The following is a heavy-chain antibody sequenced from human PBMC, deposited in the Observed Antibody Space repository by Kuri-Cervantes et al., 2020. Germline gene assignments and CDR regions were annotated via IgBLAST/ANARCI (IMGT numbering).Heavy chain of an antibody. Sequence: ETLSLTCAASGFTFSSYAMSWVRQAPGKGLEWVSAISGSGGSTYYADSVKGRFTISRDNSKNTLYLQMNSLRAEDTAVYYCAKEEGYCSSTSCYFTPSWGQGTLVTVSS. V-gene: IGHV3-23*01. CDR3: AKEEGYCSSTSCYFTPS. J-gene: IGHJ5*02. D-gene: IGHD2-2*01. CDR1: GFTFSSYA. CDR2: ISGSGGST.